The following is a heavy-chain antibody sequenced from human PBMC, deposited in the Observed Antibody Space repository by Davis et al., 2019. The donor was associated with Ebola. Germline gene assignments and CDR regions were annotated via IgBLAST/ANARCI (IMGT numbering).Heavy chain of an antibody. CDR1: GFTFSSYA. V-gene: IGHV3-23*01. D-gene: IGHD6-19*01. J-gene: IGHJ3*01. Sequence: GGSLRLSCATSGFTFSSYAMSWVRQAPGKGLEWVSTLGLSADTYYADSVKGRFTISRDNSKNTLHLQMNSLRVEDTAIYYCAKDTSNVWFDVWGQGTMVTVSS. CDR2: LGLSADT. CDR3: AKDTSNVWFDV.